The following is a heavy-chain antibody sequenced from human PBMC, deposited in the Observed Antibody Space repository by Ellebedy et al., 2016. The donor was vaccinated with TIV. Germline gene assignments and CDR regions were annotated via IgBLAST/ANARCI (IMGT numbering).Heavy chain of an antibody. J-gene: IGHJ4*02. CDR1: GFTFSIYA. D-gene: IGHD2-15*01. CDR3: ARDLSHIVVVVAALDY. Sequence: PGGSLRLSCAASGFTFSIYAMSWVRQAPGKGLEWVSLISGSGDSTYYADSVKGRFTISRDNSKNTLYLQMNSLRAEDTDVYYCARDLSHIVVVVAALDYWGQGTLVTVSS. CDR2: ISGSGDST. V-gene: IGHV3-23*01.